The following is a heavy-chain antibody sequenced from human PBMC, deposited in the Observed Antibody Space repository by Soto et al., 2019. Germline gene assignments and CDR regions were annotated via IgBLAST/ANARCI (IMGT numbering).Heavy chain of an antibody. J-gene: IGHJ3*02. CDR1: GFTFSSYA. Sequence: PGGSLRLSCAASGFTFSSYAMSRVRQAPGKGLEWVSAISGSGGSTYYADSVKGRFTISRDNSKNTLYLQMNSLRAEDTAVYYCAKDQGSGSFTGLDAFDIWGQGTMVTVSS. CDR3: AKDQGSGSFTGLDAFDI. CDR2: ISGSGGST. V-gene: IGHV3-23*01. D-gene: IGHD1-26*01.